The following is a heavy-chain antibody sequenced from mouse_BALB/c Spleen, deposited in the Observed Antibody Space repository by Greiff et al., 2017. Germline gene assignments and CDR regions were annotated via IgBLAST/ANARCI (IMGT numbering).Heavy chain of an antibody. Sequence: EVKVEESGGGLVQPGGSMKLSCVASGFTFSNYWMNWVRQSPEKGLEWVAEIRLKSNNYATHYAESVKGRFTISRDDSKSSVYLQMNNLRAEDTGIYYCTRNGYYDWFAYWGQGTLVTVSA. CDR1: GFTFSNYW. J-gene: IGHJ3*01. D-gene: IGHD2-3*01. V-gene: IGHV6-6*02. CDR2: IRLKSNNYAT. CDR3: TRNGYYDWFAY.